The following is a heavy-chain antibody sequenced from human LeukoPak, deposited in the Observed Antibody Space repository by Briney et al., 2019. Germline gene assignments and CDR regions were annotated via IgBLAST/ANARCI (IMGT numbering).Heavy chain of an antibody. CDR1: GGSISSYY. J-gene: IGHJ5*02. CDR3: ARAVSFVGTRYFDWPIPIDWFDP. CDR2: IYYSGST. V-gene: IGHV4-59*08. D-gene: IGHD3-9*01. Sequence: TSETLSLTCTASGGSISSYYWSWIRQPPGKGLEWIGYIYYSGSTNYNPSLKSRVTISVDTSKNQFSLKLSSVTAADTAVYYCARAVSFVGTRYFDWPIPIDWFDPWGQGTLVTVSS.